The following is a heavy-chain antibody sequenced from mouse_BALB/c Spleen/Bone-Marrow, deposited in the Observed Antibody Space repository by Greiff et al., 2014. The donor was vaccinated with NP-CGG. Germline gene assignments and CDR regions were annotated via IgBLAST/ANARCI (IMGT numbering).Heavy chain of an antibody. Sequence: VQLQQSGAELARPGASVKLSCKASGYTFTSYWMQWVKQRPGQGLEWIGAIYPGDGDTRYTQKFKGKATLTADKSSSTAYMQLSSLAPEDSAVYYCARTWEFAYWGQGTLVTVSA. V-gene: IGHV1-87*01. CDR2: IYPGDGDT. CDR1: GYTFTSYW. J-gene: IGHJ3*01. D-gene: IGHD4-1*01. CDR3: ARTWEFAY.